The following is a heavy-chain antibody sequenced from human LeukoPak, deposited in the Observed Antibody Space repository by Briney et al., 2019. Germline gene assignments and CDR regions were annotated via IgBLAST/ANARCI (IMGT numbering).Heavy chain of an antibody. V-gene: IGHV1-2*02. CDR3: ARDLLSVAATPDY. Sequence: ASVKVSCKASGYTFTGYYMHWERHAPGQGLEWMVWINPNSGGTNYAQKFQGRVTMTRDTSISTAYMELSRLRSDDTAVYYCARDLLSVAATPDYWGQGTLVTVSS. D-gene: IGHD2-2*01. CDR2: INPNSGGT. CDR1: GYTFTGYY. J-gene: IGHJ4*02.